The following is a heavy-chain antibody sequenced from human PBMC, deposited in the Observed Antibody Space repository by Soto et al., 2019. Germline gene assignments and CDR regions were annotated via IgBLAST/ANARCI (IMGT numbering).Heavy chain of an antibody. D-gene: IGHD2-15*01. CDR2: IYYSGST. CDR3: ARDRLSGSWFDP. CDR1: GGSISSYY. Sequence: ETLSLTCTVSGGSISSYYWSWIRQPPGKGLEWIGYIYYSGSTNYNPSLKSRVTISVDTSKNQFSLKLSSVTAADTAVYYCARDRLSGSWFDPWGQGTLVTVSS. V-gene: IGHV4-59*01. J-gene: IGHJ5*02.